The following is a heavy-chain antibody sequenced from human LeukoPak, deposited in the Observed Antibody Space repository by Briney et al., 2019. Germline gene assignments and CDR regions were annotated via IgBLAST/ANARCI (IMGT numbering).Heavy chain of an antibody. J-gene: IGHJ4*02. CDR2: IYYSGST. CDR1: GGSISSSSYY. Sequence: SETLSLTCTVSGGSISSSSYYWGWIRQPPGKGLEWIGSIYYSGSTYYNPSLKSRVTISVDTSKNQFSLKLSSVTAADTAVYYCARQYYDLWSGYYGEISFDYWGQGTLVTVSS. V-gene: IGHV4-39*01. D-gene: IGHD3-3*01. CDR3: ARQYYDLWSGYYGEISFDY.